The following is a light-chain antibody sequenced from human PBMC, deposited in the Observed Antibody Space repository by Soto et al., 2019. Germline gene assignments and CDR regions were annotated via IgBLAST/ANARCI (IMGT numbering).Light chain of an antibody. J-gene: IGKJ2*01. V-gene: IGKV1-5*01. CDR1: QNINNW. CDR2: GAS. CDR3: QRYDGY. Sequence: DTQMTQSPSTLSASVGDTVTITCRARQNINNWLAWYQQKPEKVPKLLFYGASTLEDGVPSRFSGSRSGTEFTLTINSLQPDDFATYYCQRYDGYFGQGTKLEIK.